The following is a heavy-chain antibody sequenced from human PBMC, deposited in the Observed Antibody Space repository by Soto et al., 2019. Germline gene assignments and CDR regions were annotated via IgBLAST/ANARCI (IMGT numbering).Heavy chain of an antibody. D-gene: IGHD3-3*01. CDR2: IKSKTDGGTT. Sequence: GGSLRLSCAASGFTFSNAWMNWVRQAPGKGLEWVGRIKSKTDGGTTDYAAPVKGRFTISRDDSKNTLYLQMNSLKTEDTAVYYCTTAHSVLRFLEWLHNYYYYFGMDVWGQGTTGSVSS. CDR1: GFTFSNAW. J-gene: IGHJ6*02. CDR3: TTAHSVLRFLEWLHNYYYYFGMDV. V-gene: IGHV3-15*07.